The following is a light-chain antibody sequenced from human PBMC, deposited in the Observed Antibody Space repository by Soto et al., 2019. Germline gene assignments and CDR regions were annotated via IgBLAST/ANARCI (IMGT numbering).Light chain of an antibody. CDR1: RSDIGSRNS. J-gene: IGLJ2*01. CDR2: DVN. CDR3: ASYTAASTMV. Sequence: QSVLTQPASVSGSLGQSITISCTGTRSDIGSRNSVSWYQHHPGKAPKLMIYDVNIRPSGVSHRFSGSKSGNAASLTISGLQAEDEADYSCASYTAASTMVFGGGTKLTVL. V-gene: IGLV2-14*03.